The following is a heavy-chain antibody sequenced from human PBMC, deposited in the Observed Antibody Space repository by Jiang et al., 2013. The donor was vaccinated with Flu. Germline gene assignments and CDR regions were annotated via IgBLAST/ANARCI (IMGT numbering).Heavy chain of an antibody. CDR3: ARGIAVDY. Sequence: GAEVKKPGASVKVSCKASGYTFTGDYIHWVRQAPGQGLEWMGWINPNSGGTNYAQKFESRVTMTRDTSISTAYMELTRLRSDDTAMYYCARGIAVDYWGQGTLVTVSS. J-gene: IGHJ4*02. CDR1: GYTFTGDY. D-gene: IGHD6-13*01. CDR2: INPNSGGT. V-gene: IGHV1-2*02.